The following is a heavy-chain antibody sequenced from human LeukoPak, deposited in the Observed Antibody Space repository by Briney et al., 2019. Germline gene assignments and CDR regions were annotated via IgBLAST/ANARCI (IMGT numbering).Heavy chain of an antibody. CDR2: INPNSGGT. CDR3: ARYYSGSWASYFDY. CDR1: GYTFTGYY. Sequence: ASVKVSCKASGYTFTGYYMHWVRQAPGQGLEWMGWINPNSGGTHYAQKFQGRVTMTRDTSISTAYMELSRLRSDDTAVYYCARYYSGSWASYFDYWGQGTLVTVSS. J-gene: IGHJ4*02. D-gene: IGHD1-26*01. V-gene: IGHV1-2*02.